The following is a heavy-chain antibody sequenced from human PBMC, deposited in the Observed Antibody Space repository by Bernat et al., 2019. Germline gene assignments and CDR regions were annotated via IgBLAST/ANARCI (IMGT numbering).Heavy chain of an antibody. CDR1: GYTFTSYG. V-gene: IGHV1-18*01. CDR3: AGTYCSGGSCSGRDWFDP. CDR2: ISAYNGNT. J-gene: IGHJ5*02. D-gene: IGHD2-15*01. Sequence: QVQLVQSGAEVKKPGASVKVSCKASGYTFTSYGISWVRQAPGQGLEWMGWISAYNGNTNYAQKLQGRVTMTTDTSTSTAYMELRSLRSDDTAVYYCAGTYCSGGSCSGRDWFDPWGQGTLVTVSS.